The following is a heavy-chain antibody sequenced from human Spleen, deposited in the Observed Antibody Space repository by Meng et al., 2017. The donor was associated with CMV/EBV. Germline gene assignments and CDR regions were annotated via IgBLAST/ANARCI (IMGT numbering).Heavy chain of an antibody. Sequence: SISSGDYYWSWLRQPPGKGLEWIGLIFHSGSTYYSPSLKSRLTISVDTSKNQFSLKLTSVTVADTAVYYCARDHYYESSGYNWVDPWGRGTLVTVSS. CDR3: ARDHYYESSGYNWVDP. CDR1: SISSGDYY. J-gene: IGHJ5*02. V-gene: IGHV4-30-4*08. D-gene: IGHD3-22*01. CDR2: IFHSGST.